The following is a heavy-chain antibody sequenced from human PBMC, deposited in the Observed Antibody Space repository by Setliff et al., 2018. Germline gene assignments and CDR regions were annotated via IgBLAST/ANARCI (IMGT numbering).Heavy chain of an antibody. Sequence: GESLKISCKGSGYSFTSYWIAWVRQMPGKGLEWMGIIYPGDSDTRYSPSFQGQVTISADKSINTAYLQWSSLKASDTAMYYCARALASAGTVYFDYWGQGTLVTVSS. CDR1: GYSFTSYW. D-gene: IGHD6-13*01. J-gene: IGHJ4*02. CDR3: ARALASAGTVYFDY. V-gene: IGHV5-51*01. CDR2: IYPGDSDT.